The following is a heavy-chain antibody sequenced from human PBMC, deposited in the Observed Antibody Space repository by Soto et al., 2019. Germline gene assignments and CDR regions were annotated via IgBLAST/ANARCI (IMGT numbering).Heavy chain of an antibody. Sequence: PGGTLRLSCAASGFTFDDYAMHWVRQAPGKGLEWVSGISWNIGSIGYADSVKGRFTISRDNAKNSLYLQMNSLRAEDTALYYCAKEDFDPWGQGTLVTVSS. CDR2: ISWNIGSI. CDR3: AKEDFDP. V-gene: IGHV3-9*01. CDR1: GFTFDDYA. J-gene: IGHJ5*02.